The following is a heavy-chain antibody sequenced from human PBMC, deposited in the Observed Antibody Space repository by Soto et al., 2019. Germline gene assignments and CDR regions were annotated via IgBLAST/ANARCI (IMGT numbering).Heavy chain of an antibody. CDR2: IYHSGST. CDR3: ARDSAYVWGSYRQHYLDY. CDR1: RGSISSGGYS. Sequence: SETLSLTCAVSRGSISSGGYSWSWIRQPPGKGLEWIGYIYHSGSTYYNPSLKSRVTISVDRSKNQFSLKLSSVTAADTAVYYCARDSAYVWGSYRQHYLDYWARGTLVTVSS. V-gene: IGHV4-30-2*01. D-gene: IGHD3-16*02. J-gene: IGHJ4*02.